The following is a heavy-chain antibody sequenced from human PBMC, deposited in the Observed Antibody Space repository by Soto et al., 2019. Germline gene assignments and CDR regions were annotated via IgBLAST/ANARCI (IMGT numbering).Heavy chain of an antibody. CDR2: ISAYNGNT. Sequence: QVQLVQSGAEVKKPGASVKVSCKASGYTFTSYGISWVRQAPGQGLEGMGWISAYNGNTNYAQKLQGRVTMATDTTQSTAYRELRSLRSDDTAVYYCARDSDYYDYWGQGTLVTVSS. CDR1: GYTFTSYG. J-gene: IGHJ4*02. V-gene: IGHV1-18*01. CDR3: ARDSDYYDY. D-gene: IGHD3-10*01.